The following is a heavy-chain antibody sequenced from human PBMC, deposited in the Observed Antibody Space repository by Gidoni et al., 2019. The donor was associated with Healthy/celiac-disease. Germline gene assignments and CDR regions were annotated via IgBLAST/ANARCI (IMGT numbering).Heavy chain of an antibody. Sequence: QVQLVQSVAEVKKPGSSVTVSCKASGGTFSSYAISWVQQPPGPGLEWMGGIIPIFGTANYAQKCQGRVTITADESTSTAYMELSSLRSEDTAVYDCARGFVKDVVVPADYWGQGTLVTVSS. CDR3: ARGFVKDVVVPADY. CDR2: IIPIFGTA. J-gene: IGHJ4*02. D-gene: IGHD2-2*01. CDR1: GGTFSSYA. V-gene: IGHV1-69*01.